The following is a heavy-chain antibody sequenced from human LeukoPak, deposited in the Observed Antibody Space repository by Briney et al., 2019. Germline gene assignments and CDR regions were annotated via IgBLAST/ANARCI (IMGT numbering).Heavy chain of an antibody. CDR1: GFTFSNYW. CDR3: VVTTRSRPFDY. J-gene: IGHJ4*02. Sequence: GSLRLSCAASGFTFSNYWMTWLRQAPGKGLEWVALINQDGRDKKYVDSVKGRFSVSRDNAENSVFLRMDGLRAEDTAFYYCVVTTRSRPFDYWGQGTLVTVSS. V-gene: IGHV3-7*01. D-gene: IGHD1-1*01. CDR2: INQDGRDK.